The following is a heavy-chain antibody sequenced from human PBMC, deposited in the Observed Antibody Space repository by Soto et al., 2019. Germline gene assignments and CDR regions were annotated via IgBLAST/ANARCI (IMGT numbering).Heavy chain of an antibody. Sequence: LRLSCAASGFSFSTYGMHWVRQAPGKGLECVAVIWFDGSNKQYADSVKGRFTISRDNSKNTLYLQMNSLIVEDTAVYYCARDNSDSGGYYYFDYWGQGTLVTVSS. CDR1: GFSFSTYG. J-gene: IGHJ4*02. CDR2: IWFDGSNK. CDR3: ARDNSDSGGYYYFDY. D-gene: IGHD3-22*01. V-gene: IGHV3-33*01.